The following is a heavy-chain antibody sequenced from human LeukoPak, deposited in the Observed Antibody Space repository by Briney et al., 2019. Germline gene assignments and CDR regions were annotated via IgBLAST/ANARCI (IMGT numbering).Heavy chain of an antibody. CDR3: ARDYSGYDCWMDY. J-gene: IGHJ4*02. Sequence: SVKVSCKASGGTFSIYTISWVRQAPGQGLEWMGRIIPIPGIAKYAQKFQGRVTMTTDTSTSTAYMELRSLRSDDTAVYYCARDYSGYDCWMDYWGQGTLVTVSS. D-gene: IGHD5-12*01. CDR2: IIPIPGIA. CDR1: GGTFSIYT. V-gene: IGHV1-69*04.